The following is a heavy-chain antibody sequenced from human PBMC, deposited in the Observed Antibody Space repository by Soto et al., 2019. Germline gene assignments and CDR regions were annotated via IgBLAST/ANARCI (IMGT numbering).Heavy chain of an antibody. CDR3: ARDGPYYSASRMDV. CDR2: LHSGGDT. Sequence: EVQLVESGGGLVQPGGSLRLSCADSGIPVSSNYMTWVGQAPGKGLEWVSVLHSGGDTYYANSVKGRFTITRHDSTNTLFLQMNSLTPEDTAVYYCARDGPYYSASRMDVWGQGATVTVSS. V-gene: IGHV3-53*04. D-gene: IGHD3-10*01. CDR1: GIPVSSNY. J-gene: IGHJ6*02.